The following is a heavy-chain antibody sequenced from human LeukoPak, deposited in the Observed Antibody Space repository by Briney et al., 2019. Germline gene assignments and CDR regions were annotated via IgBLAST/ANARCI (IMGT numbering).Heavy chain of an antibody. Sequence: PSETLSLTCTVSGVSISGYYWSWIRQPPGKGLEWIGYIYYSGSTNYNPSLKSRVTISLDTSKNQFSLKLSSVTAADTAVYYCARGGRCFDYWGQGTLVTVSS. V-gene: IGHV4-59*01. D-gene: IGHD1-26*01. CDR3: ARGGRCFDY. CDR2: IYYSGST. CDR1: GVSISGYY. J-gene: IGHJ4*02.